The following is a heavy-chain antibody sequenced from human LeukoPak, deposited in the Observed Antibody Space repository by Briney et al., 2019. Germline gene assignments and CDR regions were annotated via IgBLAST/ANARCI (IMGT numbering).Heavy chain of an antibody. V-gene: IGHV3-7*01. D-gene: IGHD3-10*01. CDR3: ARVTMVRGAANDY. CDR2: IKQDGSEK. Sequence: GGSLRLSCAASGFTFSSYWMSWVRQAPGKGLEWVANIKQDGSEKYYVDSVKGRFTIYRDNAKNSLYLQMNSLRAEDTAVYYCARVTMVRGAANDYWGQGTLVTVSS. J-gene: IGHJ4*02. CDR1: GFTFSSYW.